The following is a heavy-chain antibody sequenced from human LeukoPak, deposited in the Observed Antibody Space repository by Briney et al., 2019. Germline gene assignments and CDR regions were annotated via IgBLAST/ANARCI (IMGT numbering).Heavy chain of an antibody. D-gene: IGHD2-15*01. CDR2: ISVGGAKT. Sequence: GGSLRLSCAASGFTFTNYAMTWVRQATGKGLEWVSAISVGGAKTHYADSVRGRFTIPRDDSKKTLYLQMSSLRAEDTAVYYCAKDWPAAHWGQGTLVTVSS. J-gene: IGHJ4*02. V-gene: IGHV3-23*01. CDR3: AKDWPAAH. CDR1: GFTFTNYA.